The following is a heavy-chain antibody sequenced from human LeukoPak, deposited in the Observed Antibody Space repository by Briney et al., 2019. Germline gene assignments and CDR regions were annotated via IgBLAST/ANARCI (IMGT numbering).Heavy chain of an antibody. Sequence: GRSLRLSCVASGFTFSSYGMHWVRQAPGKGLEWVAVISYDGSNKYYADSVKGRFTISRDNSKNTLYLQMNSLRAEDTAVYYCAKSIVGATPQDYWSQGTLVTVSS. J-gene: IGHJ4*02. CDR1: GFTFSSYG. CDR2: ISYDGSNK. D-gene: IGHD1-26*01. CDR3: AKSIVGATPQDY. V-gene: IGHV3-30*18.